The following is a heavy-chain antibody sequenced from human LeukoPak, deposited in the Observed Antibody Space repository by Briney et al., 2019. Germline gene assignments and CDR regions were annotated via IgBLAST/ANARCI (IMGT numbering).Heavy chain of an antibody. CDR3: AKSNGYGLIDI. D-gene: IGHD3-22*01. Sequence: SETLSLTCTVSSGSISRYYWSWIRQPPGKGQDWIGYIYYTGSTYYNPSLKSRVTISLDTSRNQFSLKLNSVTAADTAVYYCAKSNGYGLIDIWGQGTMVTVSS. CDR1: SGSISRYY. CDR2: IYYTGST. V-gene: IGHV4-59*12. J-gene: IGHJ3*02.